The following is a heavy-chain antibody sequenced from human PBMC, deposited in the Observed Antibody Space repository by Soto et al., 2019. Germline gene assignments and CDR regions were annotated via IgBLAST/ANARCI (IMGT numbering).Heavy chain of an antibody. J-gene: IGHJ4*02. CDR3: ARDHCSSTSCFSP. D-gene: IGHD2-2*01. V-gene: IGHV3-21*06. CDR2: ISSSSTYI. Sequence: EVQLVESGGGLVKPGGSLRLSCAASGFIFSSYSMNWDRQAPGKGLEWVSSISSSSTYIYYADSVKGRFTISRENAKNSLYLQMNSLRAEDTAVYYCARDHCSSTSCFSPWGQGTLVTVSS. CDR1: GFIFSSYS.